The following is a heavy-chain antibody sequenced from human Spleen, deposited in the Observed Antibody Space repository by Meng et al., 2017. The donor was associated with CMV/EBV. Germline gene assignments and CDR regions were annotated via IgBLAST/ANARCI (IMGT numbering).Heavy chain of an antibody. D-gene: IGHD3-3*01. J-gene: IGHJ6*02. CDR2: ISITGSII. CDR1: GFTLSDYY. Sequence: GESLKISCVASGFTLSDYYMSWIRQAPGRGLEWVSLISITGSIIHYADSVKGRFTISRDNARDSVFLSMNSLRGEDTAVYYCARDTLANYDLWSGGSRAYAMDVWGQGTTVTVSS. CDR3: ARDTLANYDLWSGGSRAYAMDV. V-gene: IGHV3-11*04.